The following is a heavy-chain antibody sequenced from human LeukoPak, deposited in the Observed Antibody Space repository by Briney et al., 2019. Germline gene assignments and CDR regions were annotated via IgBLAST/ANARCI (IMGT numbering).Heavy chain of an antibody. Sequence: PGGSLRLSCAASGFTFSTYGMHWVRQAPGKGLEWEAVTSYDGGNKYYADSVRGRFTISRDNSKNTLYLQMNSLRAEDTAVYYCARDRYSSAWYEEWGQGTLVTVSS. D-gene: IGHD6-19*01. CDR3: ARDRYSSAWYEE. V-gene: IGHV3-30*03. CDR2: TSYDGGNK. CDR1: GFTFSTYG. J-gene: IGHJ4*02.